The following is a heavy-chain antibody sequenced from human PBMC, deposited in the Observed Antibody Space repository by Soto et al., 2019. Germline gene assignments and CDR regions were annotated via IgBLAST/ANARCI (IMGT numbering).Heavy chain of an antibody. J-gene: IGHJ5*02. V-gene: IGHV5-51*01. CDR3: ARRHTGSYFDVYNWFEP. Sequence: GESLKISCKVSGYSFTSYLIGWVRQKPGKGLEWMGIINPGDSEARYSPSFQGQVTFSVDWRSGTAYSQWDKLKASDTAMYYCARRHTGSYFDVYNWFEPWGQGTLVTVSS. CDR1: GYSFTSYL. CDR2: INPGDSEA. D-gene: IGHD1-26*01.